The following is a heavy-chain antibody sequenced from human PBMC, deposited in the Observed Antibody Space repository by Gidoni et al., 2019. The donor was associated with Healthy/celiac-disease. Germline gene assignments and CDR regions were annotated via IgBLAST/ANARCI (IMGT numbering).Heavy chain of an antibody. CDR1: GGSISSSSYY. V-gene: IGHV4-39*01. D-gene: IGHD6-13*01. CDR3: ARRRSSSWYDAFDI. J-gene: IGHJ3*02. CDR2: IYYSGST. Sequence: LQLQESGPGLVKPSETLSLTCTFSGGSISSSSYYWGWIRQPPGKGLEWIGSIYYSGSTYYNPSLKSRVTISVDTSKNQFSLKLSSVTAADTAVYYCARRRSSSWYDAFDIWGQGTMVTVSS.